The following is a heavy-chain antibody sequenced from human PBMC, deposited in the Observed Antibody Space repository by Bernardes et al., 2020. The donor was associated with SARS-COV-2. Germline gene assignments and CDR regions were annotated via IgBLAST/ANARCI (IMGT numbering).Heavy chain of an antibody. D-gene: IGHD3-16*01. CDR1: GFSLNTSGLG. CDR3: AHWFGMITRAWFDP. V-gene: IGHV2-5*02. J-gene: IGHJ5*02. CDR2: IYWDDDK. Sequence: GPTLVKPTQTLTLTCTFSGFSLNTSGLGVGWIRQPPGKALEWLALIYWDDDKRYTPSLKSRLTITKDTSKNQVVLTMTNMDPVDTATYYCAHWFGMITRAWFDPWGQGTLVTVSS.